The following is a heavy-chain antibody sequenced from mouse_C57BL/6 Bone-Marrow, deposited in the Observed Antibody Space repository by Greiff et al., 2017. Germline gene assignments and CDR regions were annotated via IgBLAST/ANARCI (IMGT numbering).Heavy chain of an antibody. CDR2: ISSGGSYA. J-gene: IGHJ1*03. V-gene: IGHV5-6*01. CDR1: GFTFSSYG. CDR3: ARQLKLYWYFDV. Sequence: EVQLVESGGDLVKPGGSLKLSCAASGFTFSSYGMSWVRQTPAKRLEWVATISSGGSYAYYPDSVKGRFTISRDNAKNTLYLQMSRLKSEDTAMYYCARQLKLYWYFDVWGTGTTVTVSS.